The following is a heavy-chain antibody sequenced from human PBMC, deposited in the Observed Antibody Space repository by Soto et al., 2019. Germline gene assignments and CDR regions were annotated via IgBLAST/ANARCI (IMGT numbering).Heavy chain of an antibody. CDR2: INHSGST. CDR1: GGSFSGYY. CDR3: ARGKVTSSGWYGDAFDI. V-gene: IGHV4-34*01. J-gene: IGHJ3*02. Sequence: SETLSLTCAVYGGSFSGYYWSWIRQPPGKGLEWIGEINHSGSTNYNPSLKSRVTISVDTSENQFSLKLSSVTAADTAVYYCARGKVTSSGWYGDAFDIWGQGTMVTVSS. D-gene: IGHD6-19*01.